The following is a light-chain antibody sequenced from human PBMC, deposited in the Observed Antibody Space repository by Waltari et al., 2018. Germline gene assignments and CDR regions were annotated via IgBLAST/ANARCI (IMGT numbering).Light chain of an antibody. V-gene: IGLV1-44*01. CDR3: AAWDDSPNGHWV. CDR2: RKD. J-gene: IGLJ3*02. Sequence: QSVLTQPPSASGTPGQRVTISCSGRASNIGGNVLNCYQQFPGKAPKLVIYRKDQRPSGVPDRFSGSKSGTSASLAISGLQSEDEADYYCAAWDDSPNGHWVFGGGTKVTVL. CDR1: ASNIGGNV.